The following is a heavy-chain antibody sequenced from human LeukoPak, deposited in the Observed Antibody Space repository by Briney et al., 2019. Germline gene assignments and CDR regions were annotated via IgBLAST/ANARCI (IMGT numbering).Heavy chain of an antibody. J-gene: IGHJ3*01. D-gene: IGHD6-19*01. CDR2: IYHSGST. Sequence: PSGTLSLTCAVSGGSISSSNWWSWVRQPPGKGLEWIGEIYHSGSTNYNPSLKSRVTISVDTSKNRFSLRLSSLTAADTAVYFCAGGGWSFDAFDFWGQGTKVTVSS. V-gene: IGHV4-4*02. CDR1: GGSISSSNW. CDR3: AGGGWSFDAFDF.